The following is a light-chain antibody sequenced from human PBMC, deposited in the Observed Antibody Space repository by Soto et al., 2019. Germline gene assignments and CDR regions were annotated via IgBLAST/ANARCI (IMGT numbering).Light chain of an antibody. CDR3: HQYGIVPWT. Sequence: EIVLTQSPGTLSLSPGETATLSCRASQSVIYLAWYQQKPGQAPRLLFYGASNRATGIPGRFSGSGSGTDFTLTISRMEPEDSAVYYCHQYGIVPWTFGQGTKVDIK. J-gene: IGKJ1*01. CDR1: QSVIY. V-gene: IGKV3-20*01. CDR2: GAS.